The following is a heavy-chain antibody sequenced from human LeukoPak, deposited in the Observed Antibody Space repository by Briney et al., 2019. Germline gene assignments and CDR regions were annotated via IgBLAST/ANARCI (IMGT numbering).Heavy chain of an antibody. CDR3: ARQEIGLRSFDP. CDR2: INPNSGGT. J-gene: IGHJ5*02. V-gene: IGHV1-2*02. Sequence: ASVKVSCKASGYTFTGYYMHWVRQAPGQGLEWMGWINPNSGGTNYAQKLQGRVTMTTDTSTSTAYMELRSLRSDDTAVYYCARQEIGLRSFDPWGQGTLVTVSS. D-gene: IGHD3/OR15-3a*01. CDR1: GYTFTGYY.